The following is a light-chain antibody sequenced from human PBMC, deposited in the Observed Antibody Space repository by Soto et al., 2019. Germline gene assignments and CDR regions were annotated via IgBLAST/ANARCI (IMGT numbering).Light chain of an antibody. Sequence: DIVMTQYPDSLAVSLGERATINCKSSQTVFFSPNKKNYLAWYRQKPQQPPELLIHWASTREPGVPDRFGGSGSGADFTLTISSLQAEDVAVYYCQQYYTAPFTFGGGTKVEIK. CDR2: WAS. CDR1: QTVFFSPNKKNY. V-gene: IGKV4-1*01. J-gene: IGKJ4*01. CDR3: QQYYTAPFT.